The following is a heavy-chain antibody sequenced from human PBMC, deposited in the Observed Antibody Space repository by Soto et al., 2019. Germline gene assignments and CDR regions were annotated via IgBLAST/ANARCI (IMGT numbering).Heavy chain of an antibody. CDR1: VFTFSSHA. J-gene: IGHJ4*02. V-gene: IGHV3-33*01. CDR3: ARDPGYSGFDFDY. CDR2: IWYDGSKK. D-gene: IGHD5-12*01. Sequence: WWSLRLSCSASVFTFSSHAMHWVRQAPGKGLEWVAVIWYDGSKKYYADSVKGRFTAARGDSKNTLSLQMNSLRVEDTAVYYCARDPGYSGFDFDYWGQGTLVTVS.